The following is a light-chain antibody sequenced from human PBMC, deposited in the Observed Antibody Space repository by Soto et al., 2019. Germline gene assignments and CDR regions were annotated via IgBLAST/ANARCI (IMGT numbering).Light chain of an antibody. V-gene: IGKV3-15*01. J-gene: IGKJ3*01. CDR3: QQYNNWPPLFT. CDR1: QSINSN. CDR2: GAS. Sequence: EIVMTQSPATLSVSPGEGATLSCRASQSINSNLTWYQQKPGQAPRLLIYGASTRATGIPARFSGSGSGTDFTLTISSLQSEDFAVYYCQQYNNWPPLFTFGPGTKVDIK.